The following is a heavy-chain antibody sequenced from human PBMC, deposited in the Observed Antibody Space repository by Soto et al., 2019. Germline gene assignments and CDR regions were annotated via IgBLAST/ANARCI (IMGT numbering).Heavy chain of an antibody. J-gene: IGHJ5*01. CDR2: IYYTGTT. CDR1: GGSISSYY. Sequence: SETLSLTCTVSGGSISSYYWSWIRQPPGKGLEWIGYIYYTGTTTYNPSIKSRVTISDDSSKNQFSLNLTSVSAADTAVYYCARLGGFYQSLDSWGQGTLVTVSS. CDR3: ARLGGFYQSLDS. D-gene: IGHD3-22*01. V-gene: IGHV4-59*08.